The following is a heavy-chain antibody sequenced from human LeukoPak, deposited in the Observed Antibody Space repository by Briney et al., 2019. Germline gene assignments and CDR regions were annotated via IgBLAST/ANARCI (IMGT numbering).Heavy chain of an antibody. CDR2: IYTSGST. CDR3: ARDGIPYSSGPNWFGP. D-gene: IGHD6-19*01. CDR1: GGSISSYY. Sequence: PSETLSLTCTVSGGSISSYYWSWIRQPAGKGLEWIGRIYTSGSTNYNPSLKSQVTMSVDTSKNQFSLKLSSVTAADTAVYYCARDGIPYSSGPNWFGPWGQGTLVTVSS. J-gene: IGHJ5*02. V-gene: IGHV4-4*07.